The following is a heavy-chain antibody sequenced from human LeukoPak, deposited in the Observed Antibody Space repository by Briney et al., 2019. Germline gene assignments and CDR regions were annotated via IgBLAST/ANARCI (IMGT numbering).Heavy chain of an antibody. V-gene: IGHV3-21*01. CDR3: ARGPGGQDIVVVPAAMPWDY. D-gene: IGHD2-2*01. J-gene: IGHJ4*02. CDR2: ISSSSSYI. Sequence: GGSLRLSCAASGFTFSCYSMNWVRQAPGKGLEWVSSISSSSSYIYYADSVKGRFTISRDNAKNSMYLQMNSLRAEHTAVYYSARGPGGQDIVVVPAAMPWDYWGQGTLVTVSS. CDR1: GFTFSCYS.